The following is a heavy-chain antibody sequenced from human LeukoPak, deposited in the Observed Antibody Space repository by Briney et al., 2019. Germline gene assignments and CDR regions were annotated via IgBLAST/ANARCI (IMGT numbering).Heavy chain of an antibody. CDR2: IKQDGSEK. J-gene: IGHJ4*02. Sequence: GGSLRPSCAASGFIFGTYWMSWVRQAPGKGLEWVANIKQDGSEKYYVDSVKGRFTISRDNAKNSLYLQMNSLRAEDTAVYYCAREGIAVAKSGRKMWYYFDYWGQGTLVTVSS. V-gene: IGHV3-7*03. D-gene: IGHD6-19*01. CDR1: GFIFGTYW. CDR3: AREGIAVAKSGRKMWYYFDY.